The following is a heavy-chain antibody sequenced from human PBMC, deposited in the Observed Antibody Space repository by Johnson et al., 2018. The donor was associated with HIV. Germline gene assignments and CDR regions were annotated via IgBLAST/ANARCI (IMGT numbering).Heavy chain of an antibody. V-gene: IGHV3-7*02. CDR1: GFTFSTYW. CDR3: ARGISNWNYFDDDAFDI. CDR2: IKQDGSEK. Sequence: VQLVESGGGLVQPGGSLRLSCAVSGFTFSTYWMTWVRQAPGKGLEWVANIKQDGSEKYYADSVKGRFTISRDNSKNTLYLQMNSLRAEDTAVYYCARGISNWNYFDDDAFDIWGQGTMVTVSS. D-gene: IGHD1-7*01. J-gene: IGHJ3*02.